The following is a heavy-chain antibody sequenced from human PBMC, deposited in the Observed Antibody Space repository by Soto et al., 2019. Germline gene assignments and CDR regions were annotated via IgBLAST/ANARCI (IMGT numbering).Heavy chain of an antibody. J-gene: IGHJ6*03. Sequence: ASVKVSCKASGYTFTNYGITWVRQAPGQGLEWMGWISAYNGNTHYAQRLQGRVTMTTDTSTSTAYMELRGLRSDDTAVYYCERVRQLVGYSAYSRNVWGKGPGVTVP. CDR2: ISAYNGNT. D-gene: IGHD6-6*01. CDR3: ERVRQLVGYSAYSRNV. CDR1: GYTFTNYG. V-gene: IGHV1-18*01.